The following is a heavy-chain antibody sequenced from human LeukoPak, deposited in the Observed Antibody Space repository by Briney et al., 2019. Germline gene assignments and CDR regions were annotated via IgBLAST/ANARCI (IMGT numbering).Heavy chain of an antibody. CDR1: HGSISSYY. J-gene: IGHJ2*01. CDR2: IDANGTT. Sequence: SETLSLTCTVSHGSISSYYWNWIRQPAGKGLEWIGRIDANGTTNYNPSLKSRLTMSVDTSKKQLSLKLSSVSAGDTAVYHCAADPGDYGHWYFDLWGRGALVTVSS. D-gene: IGHD4-17*01. V-gene: IGHV4-4*07. CDR3: AADPGDYGHWYFDL.